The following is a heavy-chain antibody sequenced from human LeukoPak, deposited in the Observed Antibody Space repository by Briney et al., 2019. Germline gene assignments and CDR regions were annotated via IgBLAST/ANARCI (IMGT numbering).Heavy chain of an antibody. Sequence: SETLSLTCTVSGGSINNYYWSWIRQPAGKGLEWIGLIYSSGSTSYNPSLKSRVTMSVDTSKKQFSLKLSSVTAADTAVYYCANSIDFDYGDYYFDYWGQGALVTISS. CDR2: IYSSGST. D-gene: IGHD4-17*01. J-gene: IGHJ4*02. CDR1: GGSINNYY. CDR3: ANSIDFDYGDYYFDY. V-gene: IGHV4-4*07.